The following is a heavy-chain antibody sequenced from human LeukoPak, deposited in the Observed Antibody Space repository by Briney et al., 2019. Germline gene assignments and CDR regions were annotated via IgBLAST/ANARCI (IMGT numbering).Heavy chain of an antibody. CDR2: IYYSGST. CDR1: GGSISSYY. CDR3: ARGGWSYYYMDV. J-gene: IGHJ6*03. D-gene: IGHD2-15*01. V-gene: IGHV4-59*01. Sequence: QSSETLSLTCTVSGGSISSYYWSWIRQPPGKGLEWIGYIYYSGSTNYNPSLKSRVTISVDTSKNQFSLKLSSVTAADTAVYYCARGGWSYYYMDVWGKGTTVTVSS.